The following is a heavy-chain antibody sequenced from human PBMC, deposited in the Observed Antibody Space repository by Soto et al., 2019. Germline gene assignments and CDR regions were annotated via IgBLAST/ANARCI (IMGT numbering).Heavy chain of an antibody. Sequence: GESLKISCKGSGYSVTSYWISWVRQMPGKGLEWMGRIDPSDSYTNYSPSFQGHVTISADKSISTAYLQWSSLKASDTAMYYCARLGYCSGGSCYVIDYWGQGTLVTVSS. J-gene: IGHJ4*02. CDR1: GYSVTSYW. CDR3: ARLGYCSGGSCYVIDY. CDR2: IDPSDSYT. D-gene: IGHD2-15*01. V-gene: IGHV5-10-1*01.